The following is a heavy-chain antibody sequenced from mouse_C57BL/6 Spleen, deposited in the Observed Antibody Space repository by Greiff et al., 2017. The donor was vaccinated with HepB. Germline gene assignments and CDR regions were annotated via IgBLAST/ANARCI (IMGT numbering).Heavy chain of an antibody. CDR1: GYAFSSYW. D-gene: IGHD1-1*01. CDR2: IYPGDGDT. Sequence: VKLVESGAELVKPGASVKISCKASGYAFSSYWMNWVKQRPGKGLEWIGQIYPGDGDTNYNGKFKGKATLTADKSSSTAYMQLSSLTSEDSAVYFCARGMTTVGFAYWGQGTLVTVSA. CDR3: ARGMTTVGFAY. J-gene: IGHJ3*01. V-gene: IGHV1-80*01.